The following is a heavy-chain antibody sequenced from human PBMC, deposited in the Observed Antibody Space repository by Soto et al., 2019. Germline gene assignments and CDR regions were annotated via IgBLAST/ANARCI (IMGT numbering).Heavy chain of an antibody. V-gene: IGHV1-2*02. J-gene: IGHJ5*02. CDR1: GYTFIGYY. D-gene: IGHD3-3*01. CDR2: MNPRSGDT. CDR3: GPGAVGGTPLSLFEP. Sequence: ASVKVSCKTSGYTFIGYYMHWVRQAPGQGLEWMGWMNPRSGDTNYAQKFQGRVTMTRDASFTTAYMELRRLRSDDTAVYFCGPGAVGGTPLSLFEPWGQGTLVTVSS.